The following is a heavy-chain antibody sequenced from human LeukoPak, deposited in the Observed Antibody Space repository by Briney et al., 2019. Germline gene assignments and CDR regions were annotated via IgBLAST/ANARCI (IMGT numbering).Heavy chain of an antibody. CDR1: GGSISSFY. CDR3: ARDPYGSGSHFDY. CDR2: IYHSGST. J-gene: IGHJ4*02. D-gene: IGHD3-10*01. V-gene: IGHV4-59*01. Sequence: SETLSLTCTVSGGSISSFYWSWIRQPPGRGLEWIGYIYHSGSTNYNPSLKGRVTISIDTSKNQFSLKLSSVTTADTAVYYCARDPYGSGSHFDYWGQGTLVTVSS.